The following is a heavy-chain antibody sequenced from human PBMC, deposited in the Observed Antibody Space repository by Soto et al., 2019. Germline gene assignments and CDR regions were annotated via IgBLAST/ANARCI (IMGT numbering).Heavy chain of an antibody. D-gene: IGHD6-19*01. CDR3: GRGSSGWYSEVDF. Sequence: PGGSLRLSCAASGFTFSNYDMHWVRQTTGKGLEWISAIGTTGDPYYPGSVKGRFTISRDNAKNSLYLQMNSLTVEDTGVYFCGRGSSGWYSEVDFWGQGTLVPVYS. V-gene: IGHV3-13*05. CDR1: GFTFSNYD. J-gene: IGHJ4*02. CDR2: IGTTGDP.